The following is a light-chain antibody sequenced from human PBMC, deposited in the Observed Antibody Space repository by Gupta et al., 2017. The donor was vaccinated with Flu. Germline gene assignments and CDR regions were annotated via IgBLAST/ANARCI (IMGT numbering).Light chain of an antibody. V-gene: IGKV3-15*01. CDR3: QQYKNGRYT. CDR1: QSVSSN. Sequence: PSTLSVSPGERATLSSRASQSVSSNVAWYQKKPGQATRLLIDGAVTRATGIPARCSGSGSGTEFTLTITSLQSEDFAVYYGQQYKNGRYTVGQGTKLEIK. J-gene: IGKJ2*01. CDR2: GAV.